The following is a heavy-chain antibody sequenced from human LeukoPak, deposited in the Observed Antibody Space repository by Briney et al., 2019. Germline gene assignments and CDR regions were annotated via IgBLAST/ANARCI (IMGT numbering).Heavy chain of an antibody. CDR2: IYYSGST. Sequence: KPSETLSLTCTVSGGSISSYYWSWIRQPPGKGLEWIGYIYYSGSTNYNPSLKSRVTISVDTSKNQFSLKLSSVTAADTAVYYCARAGTLDYYYYMDVWGKGTTVTVS. J-gene: IGHJ6*03. D-gene: IGHD1-14*01. CDR3: ARAGTLDYYYYMDV. V-gene: IGHV4-59*01. CDR1: GGSISSYY.